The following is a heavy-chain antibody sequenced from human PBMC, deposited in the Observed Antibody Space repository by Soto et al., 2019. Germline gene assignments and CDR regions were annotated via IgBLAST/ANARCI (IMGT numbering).Heavy chain of an antibody. CDR3: ARGGDIVGVPAGMFWFDP. J-gene: IGHJ5*02. CDR2: INPNRGGT. Sequence: ASVKVSCKASGYTLTGYYMHWVRQAPGQGLEWMGWINPNRGGTNYAQKFQGWVTMTRDTSISTAYMELSRLRSDDTAVYYCARGGDIVGVPAGMFWFDPWGQGTLVTVSS. D-gene: IGHD2-2*01. CDR1: GYTLTGYY. V-gene: IGHV1-2*04.